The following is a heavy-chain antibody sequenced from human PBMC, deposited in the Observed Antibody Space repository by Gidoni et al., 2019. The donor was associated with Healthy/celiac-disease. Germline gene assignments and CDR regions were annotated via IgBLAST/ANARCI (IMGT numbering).Heavy chain of an antibody. CDR2: INPNSGGT. D-gene: IGHD3-22*01. Sequence: QVQLVQSGAEVKKPGASVKVSCKASGYTFTGYYMHWVRQAPGQGLEWMGWINPNSGGTNYAQKFQGRVTMTRDTSISTAYMELSRLRSDDTAVYYCARDYVDYYDSSGYYPFDYWGQGTLVTVSS. CDR1: GYTFTGYY. J-gene: IGHJ4*02. CDR3: ARDYVDYYDSSGYYPFDY. V-gene: IGHV1-2*02.